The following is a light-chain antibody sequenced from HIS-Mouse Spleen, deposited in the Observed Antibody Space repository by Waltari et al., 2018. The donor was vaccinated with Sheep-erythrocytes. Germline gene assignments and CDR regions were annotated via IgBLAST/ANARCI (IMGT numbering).Light chain of an antibody. V-gene: IGLV1-36*01. CDR1: SSNIGTNA. Sequence: QSVLTQPPSVSEAPRQRVTISCSGSSSNIGTNAVHWYQQLPGKAPKLLIYYDDLLPSGVSDRFSGSKSGTSASLAISGLQSEDEADYYCAAWDDRLNGPVFGGGTKLTVL. CDR2: YDD. CDR3: AAWDDRLNGPV. J-gene: IGLJ2*01.